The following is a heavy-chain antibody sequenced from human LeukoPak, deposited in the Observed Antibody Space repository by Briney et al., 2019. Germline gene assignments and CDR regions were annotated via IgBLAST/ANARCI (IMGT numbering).Heavy chain of an antibody. CDR2: IYYSGST. V-gene: IGHV4-39*07. D-gene: IGHD5-18*01. J-gene: IGHJ3*02. CDR3: AREYIAGIQLNGDAFDI. CDR1: GSSISSSSYY. Sequence: SETLSLTCTVSGSSISSSSYYWGWIRQPPGKGLEWIGGIYYSGSTYYNPSLKSRVTISVDTSKNQFSLKLSSVTAADTAVYYCAREYIAGIQLNGDAFDIWGQGTMVTVSS.